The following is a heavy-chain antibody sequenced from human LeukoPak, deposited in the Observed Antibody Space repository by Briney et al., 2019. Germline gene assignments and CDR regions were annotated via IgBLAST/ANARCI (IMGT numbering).Heavy chain of an antibody. D-gene: IGHD1-26*01. V-gene: IGHV3-30-3*02. CDR2: ILSDGNNK. J-gene: IGHJ4*02. Sequence: GRSLRLSCAASGFTFSSYAMHWVRQAPSKGLEWVAIILSDGNNKYYADSVKGRFTISRDNSRNTLYLQMNSLRAEDTAVYYCAKTSGSYSLFDYWGQGTLVTVSS. CDR1: GFTFSSYA. CDR3: AKTSGSYSLFDY.